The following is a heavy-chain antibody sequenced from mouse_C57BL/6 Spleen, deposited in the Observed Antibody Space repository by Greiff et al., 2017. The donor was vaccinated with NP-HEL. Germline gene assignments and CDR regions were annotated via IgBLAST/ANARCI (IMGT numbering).Heavy chain of an antibody. D-gene: IGHD2-4*01. V-gene: IGHV1-82*01. J-gene: IGHJ3*01. Sequence: VQLQQSGPELVKPGASVKISCKASGYAFSSSWMNWVKQRPGKGLEWIGRIYPGDGDTNYNGKFKGKATLTADKSSSTAYMQLSSLTSEDSAVYFCARKVIYYDYEGGFAYWGQGTLVTVSA. CDR3: ARKVIYYDYEGGFAY. CDR1: GYAFSSSW. CDR2: IYPGDGDT.